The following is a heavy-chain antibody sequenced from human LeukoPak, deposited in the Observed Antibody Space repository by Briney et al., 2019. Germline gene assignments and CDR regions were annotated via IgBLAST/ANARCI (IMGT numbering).Heavy chain of an antibody. Sequence: GASVKVSCNASGYTFTGYYMHWVRQAPGQGLEWMGWINPNSGGTNYAQKFQGWVTMTRDTSISTAYMELSRLRSEDTAVYYCARDGLYCTNGVCSSDIWGQGTLVTVSS. D-gene: IGHD2-8*01. CDR3: ARDGLYCTNGVCSSDI. V-gene: IGHV1-2*04. CDR1: GYTFTGYY. J-gene: IGHJ3*02. CDR2: INPNSGGT.